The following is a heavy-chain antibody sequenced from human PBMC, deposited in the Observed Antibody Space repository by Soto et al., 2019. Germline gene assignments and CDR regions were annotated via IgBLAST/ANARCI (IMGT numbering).Heavy chain of an antibody. CDR3: VSRSDSGDYYGRSSVDF. CDR2: IYDSGST. V-gene: IGHV4-31*03. Sequence: QVQLQESGPGLVKPSQTLSLTCNVSGGSIGSGDYYWNWIRQHPGKGLEWIGYIYDSGSTFYNPSLKGRVTSSVDTSKNQLSLRLSSVTAADTAVYYCVSRSDSGDYYGRSSVDFWGQGTLVTVSS. J-gene: IGHJ4*02. CDR1: GGSIGSGDYY. D-gene: IGHD3-22*01.